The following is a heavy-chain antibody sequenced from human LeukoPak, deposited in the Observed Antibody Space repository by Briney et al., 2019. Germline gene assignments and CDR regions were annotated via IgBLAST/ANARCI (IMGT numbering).Heavy chain of an antibody. CDR3: ARDPASGYNTKRYYFDS. CDR1: GVSISSTSYY. D-gene: IGHD1-14*01. CDR2: IYYSGST. Sequence: SETLSLTCTVSGVSISSTSYYWGWIRQPPGEGLEWIGTIYYSGSTYYNLSLKSRVTISVDTSKNQFSLKLTSVTAADTAVYFCARDPASGYNTKRYYFDSWGQGTLVTVSS. J-gene: IGHJ4*02. V-gene: IGHV4-39*07.